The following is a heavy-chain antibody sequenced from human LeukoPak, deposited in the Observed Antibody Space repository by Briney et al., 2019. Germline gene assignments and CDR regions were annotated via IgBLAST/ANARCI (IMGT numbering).Heavy chain of an antibody. D-gene: IGHD4-17*01. CDR1: GYTFTGYY. J-gene: IGHJ3*02. CDR2: INPNSGGT. CDR3: ARVMGGLRDAFDI. V-gene: IGHV1-2*02. Sequence: ASVKVSCKASGYTFTGYYMHWVRQAPGQGLEWMGWINPNSGGTNYAQKFQGRVTMTRDTSISTAYMELSRLRSDDTAVYYCARVMGGLRDAFDIWGQGTMVTVSS.